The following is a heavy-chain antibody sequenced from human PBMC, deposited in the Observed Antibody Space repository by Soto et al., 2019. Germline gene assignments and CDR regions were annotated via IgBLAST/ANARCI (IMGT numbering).Heavy chain of an antibody. V-gene: IGHV4-4*02. CDR2: IYHSGRT. D-gene: IGHD6-19*01. J-gene: IGHJ3*02. Sequence: QVQLQESGPGLLKPSGTLSLTCAVSGDSISSDYWWSWVREPPGKGLDWIGEIYHSGRTNYIPSLKSRVTISLDKSKEPSSRSLTSGPAADTAVYYCPSVTLPWLVLAFEILVQATVVSVSS. CDR3: PSVTLPWLVLAFEI. CDR1: GDSISSDYW.